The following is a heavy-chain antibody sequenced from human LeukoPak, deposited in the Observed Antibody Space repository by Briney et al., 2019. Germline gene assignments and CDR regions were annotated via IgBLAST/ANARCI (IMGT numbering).Heavy chain of an antibody. V-gene: IGHV3-30-3*01. CDR3: ARSTVTTLIMDY. CDR1: GFTFSSYA. Sequence: GRSLRLSCAASGFTFSSYAMHWFRQAPGKGLEWVAVISYDGSNKYYADSVKGRFTISRDNSKNTLYLQMNSLRAEDTAVYYCARSTVTTLIMDYWGQGTLVTVSS. J-gene: IGHJ4*02. CDR2: ISYDGSNK. D-gene: IGHD4-17*01.